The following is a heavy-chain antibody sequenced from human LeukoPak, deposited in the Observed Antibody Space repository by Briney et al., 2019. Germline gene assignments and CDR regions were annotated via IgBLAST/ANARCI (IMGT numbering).Heavy chain of an antibody. J-gene: IGHJ5*02. CDR3: ARAKLGTFDP. CDR1: GFNFSDYN. Sequence: GGSLRLSCAASGFNFSDYNMNWVRQAPGKGLEWVSVISSSSKYIYYADSVKGRFTISRDNAKNSLYLQMNSLRDGDTAVYYCARAKLGTFDPWGQGTLVTVSS. CDR2: ISSSSKYI. V-gene: IGHV3-21*01.